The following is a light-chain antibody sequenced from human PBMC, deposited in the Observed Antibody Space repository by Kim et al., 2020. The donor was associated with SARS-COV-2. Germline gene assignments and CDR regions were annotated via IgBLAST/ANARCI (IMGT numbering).Light chain of an antibody. CDR3: QQYNSYSYT. J-gene: IGKJ2*01. CDR2: KTS. V-gene: IGKV1-5*03. CDR1: LNISPW. Sequence: SASLGDRVTITCRASLNISPWLAWYQQRPGKAPKLLIYKTSNLQSGVPSRFSGIGSGTEFTLTISSLQPDDFATYYCQQYNSYSYTFGQGTKLEIK.